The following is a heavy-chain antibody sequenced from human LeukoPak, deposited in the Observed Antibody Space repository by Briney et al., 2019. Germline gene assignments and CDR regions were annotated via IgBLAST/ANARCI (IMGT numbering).Heavy chain of an antibody. V-gene: IGHV1-46*01. CDR1: GYTFTNYY. D-gene: IGHD3-22*01. CDR3: ARAHYASSNIKVPFDV. CDR2: IDPSAGST. Sequence: ASVKVSCKASGYTFTNYYMHWVRQAPGQGLEWMGVIDPSAGSTTYAQKFQGRVTMTRDTATSTVYMELSSLRSGDTAVYYCARAHYASSNIKVPFDVWGKGTTVTVSS. J-gene: IGHJ6*04.